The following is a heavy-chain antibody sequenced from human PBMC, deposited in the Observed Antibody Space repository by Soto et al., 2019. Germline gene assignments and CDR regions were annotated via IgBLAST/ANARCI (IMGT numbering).Heavy chain of an antibody. J-gene: IGHJ5*02. Sequence: GGSLRLSCEASGFTFSSNSMNWVRQAPGKGLEWVSSISLSGTNMYYADSVKGRFTISRDISRNTLHLQMNSLRAEDTAVYYCARSGLALPYSASHWFDPWGHGTLVTVSS. D-gene: IGHD3-22*01. CDR2: ISLSGTNM. V-gene: IGHV3-21*01. CDR3: ARSGLALPYSASHWFDP. CDR1: GFTFSSNS.